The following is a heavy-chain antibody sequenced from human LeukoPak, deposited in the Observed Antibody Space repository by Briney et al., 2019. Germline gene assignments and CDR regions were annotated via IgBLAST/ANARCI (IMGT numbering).Heavy chain of an antibody. CDR1: GGSISSYY. J-gene: IGHJ4*02. V-gene: IGHV4-59*01. CDR2: IYYRGST. D-gene: IGHD3-22*01. CDR3: ARENSYYDSSGYYFGSGYFDY. Sequence: PSETLSLTCTVSGGSISSYYWSWIRQPPVKGLEWIGYIYYRGSTNYNPSLKSRVTISVDTSKNQFSLRLSSVTAADTAVYYCARENSYYDSSGYYFGSGYFDYWGQGTLVTVSS.